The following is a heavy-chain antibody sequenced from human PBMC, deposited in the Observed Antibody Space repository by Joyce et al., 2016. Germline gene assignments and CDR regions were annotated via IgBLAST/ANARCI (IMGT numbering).Heavy chain of an antibody. D-gene: IGHD2-2*01. CDR3: ARGSTSTWFKYLQH. CDR1: GYAFTTYD. J-gene: IGHJ1*01. CDR2: MNPNSGNT. V-gene: IGHV1-8*01. Sequence: VQLVQSGAEVKEPGASVKVSCRTSGYAFTTYDIFWVRQATGQGPEWMGWMNPNSGNTGYGEKCQGRVTMTRDTSIGTAFMELSSLTSDDTAVYFCARGSTSTWFKYLQHWGQGTLVTVSS.